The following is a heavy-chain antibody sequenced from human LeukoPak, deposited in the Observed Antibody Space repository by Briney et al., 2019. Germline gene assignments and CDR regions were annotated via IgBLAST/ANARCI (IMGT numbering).Heavy chain of an antibody. CDR2: INHSGST. J-gene: IGHJ4*02. V-gene: IGHV4-34*01. D-gene: IGHD3-10*01. Sequence: LETLSLTCAVYGGSFSGYYWSWIRQPPGKGLEWIGEINHSGSTNYNPSLKSRVTISVDTSKNQFSLKLSSATAADTAVYYCARVVYMRGLLWFGELYDYWGQGTLVTVSS. CDR3: ARVVYMRGLLWFGELYDY. CDR1: GGSFSGYY.